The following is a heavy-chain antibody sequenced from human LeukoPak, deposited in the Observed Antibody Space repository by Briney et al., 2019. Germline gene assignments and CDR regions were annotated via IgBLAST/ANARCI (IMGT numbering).Heavy chain of an antibody. CDR1: GYTFTSNY. CDR2: VYPRDGST. Sequence: ASVKVSCTASGYTFTSNYIHWVRQAPGQGLEWMGMVYPRDGSTSYAQKFQGRVTVTRDTSTSTVHMELSGLRSEDTAVYYCARDQEGFDYWGQGTLVTVSS. J-gene: IGHJ4*02. CDR3: ARDQEGFDY. V-gene: IGHV1-46*01.